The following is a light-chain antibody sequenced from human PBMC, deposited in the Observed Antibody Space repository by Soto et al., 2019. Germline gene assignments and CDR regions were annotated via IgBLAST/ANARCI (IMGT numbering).Light chain of an antibody. Sequence: QSVLTQSPSASASLGASVKLTCTLSSGHSSYAIAWHQKQPGKGPRYLMDLNNDGSHTKGDGIPDRFSGSSSGADRYLIISSLQSEDEADYYCQTWGTGFQFFGGGTKDTVL. CDR2: LNNDGSH. CDR1: SGHSSYA. CDR3: QTWGTGFQF. V-gene: IGLV4-69*01. J-gene: IGLJ2*01.